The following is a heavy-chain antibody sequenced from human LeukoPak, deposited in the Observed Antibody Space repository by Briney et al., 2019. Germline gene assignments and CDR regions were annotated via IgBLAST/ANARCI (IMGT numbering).Heavy chain of an antibody. CDR3: AKRPYCSGAVCYHIDY. Sequence: GGSLRLSCAASGFTFSSYAMSWVRQAPGKGMEWVSTITGSGGSAYYADSVKGRFTISRDNSKNTVYLQLNSLRAEDTALYYCAKRPYCSGAVCYHIDYWGQGTLVTVSS. CDR2: ITGSGGSA. J-gene: IGHJ4*02. CDR1: GFTFSSYA. V-gene: IGHV3-23*01. D-gene: IGHD2-15*01.